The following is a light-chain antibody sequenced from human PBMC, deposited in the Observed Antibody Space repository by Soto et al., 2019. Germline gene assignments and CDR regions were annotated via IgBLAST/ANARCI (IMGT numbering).Light chain of an antibody. CDR2: DAS. J-gene: IGKJ5*01. CDR3: QQTYSTPIT. Sequence: EIVLTQSPATLSLSPGERATLSCGASQSVRRSYLAWYQQRPGLAPRLLIYDASNRATGIPARFSGSGSGTDFTLTISSLQPEDFVTYYCQQTYSTPITFGQGTRLEVK. CDR1: QSVRRSY. V-gene: IGKV3D-20*01.